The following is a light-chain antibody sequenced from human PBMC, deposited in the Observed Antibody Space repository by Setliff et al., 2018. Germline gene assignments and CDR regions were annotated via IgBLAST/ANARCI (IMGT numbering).Light chain of an antibody. Sequence: QSALTQPRSVSGSPGQSVTTSCTGTSSDVGGYNYVSWYQQHPGKAPKLMIYDVAKRPSGVPHRFSGSKSGNTASLTISGLQAEDEADYYCCSYAGSYTYVFGTGTKVTVL. CDR2: DVA. CDR3: CSYAGSYTYV. J-gene: IGLJ1*01. CDR1: SSDVGGYNY. V-gene: IGLV2-11*01.